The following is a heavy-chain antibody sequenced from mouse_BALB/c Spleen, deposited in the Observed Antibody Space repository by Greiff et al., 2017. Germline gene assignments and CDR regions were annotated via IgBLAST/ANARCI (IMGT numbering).Heavy chain of an antibody. J-gene: IGHJ1*01. V-gene: IGHV5-4*02. CDR2: ISDGGSYT. CDR1: GFTFSDYY. Sequence: DVKLVESGGGLVKPGGSLKLSCAASGFTFSDYYMYWVRQTPEKRLEWVATISDGGSYTYYPDSVKGRFTISRDNAKNNLYLQMSSLKSEDTAMYYCAREETITTVVEGYFDVWGAGTTVTVSS. CDR3: AREETITTVVEGYFDV. D-gene: IGHD1-1*01.